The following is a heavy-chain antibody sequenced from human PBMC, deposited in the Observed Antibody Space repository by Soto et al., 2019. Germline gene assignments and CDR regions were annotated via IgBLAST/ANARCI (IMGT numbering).Heavy chain of an antibody. CDR3: VKGTFSSSKVIFDS. V-gene: IGHV3-9*01. D-gene: IGHD6-6*01. Sequence: EVQLVESGGGLAQPGRSLRLSCVASGFTFVDYDMHWVRQVPGKGLEWVSSITSNSGAVKFADSVKGRFSLSRDNARNSMYLEMKSLRSEDTAFYFCVKGTFSSSKVIFDSWGQGTLVTVSS. CDR1: GFTFVDYD. CDR2: ITSNSGAV. J-gene: IGHJ4*02.